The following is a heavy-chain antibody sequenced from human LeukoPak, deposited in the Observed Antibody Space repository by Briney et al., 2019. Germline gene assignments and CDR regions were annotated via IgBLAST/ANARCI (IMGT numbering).Heavy chain of an antibody. J-gene: IGHJ3*02. CDR2: IRYDGSNK. D-gene: IGHD6-13*01. Sequence: GGSLRLSCAASGFTFSSYGMHWVRQAPGKGLEWVAFIRYDGSNKYYADSVKGRFTISRDNSKNTLYLQMNSLRAEDTAVYYCARARDSRLIAFDIWGQGTMLTVSS. V-gene: IGHV3-30*02. CDR3: ARARDSRLIAFDI. CDR1: GFTFSSYG.